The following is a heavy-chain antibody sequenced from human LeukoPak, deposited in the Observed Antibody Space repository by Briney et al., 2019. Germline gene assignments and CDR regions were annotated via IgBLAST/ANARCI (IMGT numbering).Heavy chain of an antibody. J-gene: IGHJ4*02. Sequence: SQTLSLTCTVSGGSISSGDYYWSWIRQPPGKGLEWIGYIYYSGSTYYNPSLKSRVTISIDTSKNQFSLKLSSVTAADTAVYYCAGGGYYYAPLDYWGQGTLVTVSS. CDR2: IYYSGST. CDR1: GGSISSGDYY. D-gene: IGHD3-22*01. V-gene: IGHV4-30-4*08. CDR3: AGGGYYYAPLDY.